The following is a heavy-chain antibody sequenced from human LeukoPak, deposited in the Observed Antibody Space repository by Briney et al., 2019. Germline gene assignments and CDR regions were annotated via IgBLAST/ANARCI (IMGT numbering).Heavy chain of an antibody. J-gene: IGHJ6*03. CDR2: IYYSGST. CDR1: GGSISSYY. Sequence: SETLSLTCTVSGGSISSYYWSWIRQPPGKGLEWIGYIYYSGSTNYNPSLKSRVTISVDTSENQFSLKLSSVTAADTAVYYCARALPSDYYYYMDVWGKGTTVTISS. V-gene: IGHV4-59*08. CDR3: ARALPSDYYYYMDV.